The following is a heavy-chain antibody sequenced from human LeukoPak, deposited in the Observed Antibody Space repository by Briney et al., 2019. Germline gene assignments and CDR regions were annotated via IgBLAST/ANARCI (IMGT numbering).Heavy chain of an antibody. D-gene: IGHD3-9*01. CDR1: GFTFGDSV. Sequence: GGSLRLSCTASGFTFGDSVMSWFRQAPGKGLEWVAFIRSKRHGGTTQYAASVTGRFTISRDDSKSIAYLQMNSLKTEDTAVYYCSRSYDVLTGYFPPDYWGQGTLVTVSS. CDR3: SRSYDVLTGYFPPDY. CDR2: IRSKRHGGTT. V-gene: IGHV3-49*03. J-gene: IGHJ4*02.